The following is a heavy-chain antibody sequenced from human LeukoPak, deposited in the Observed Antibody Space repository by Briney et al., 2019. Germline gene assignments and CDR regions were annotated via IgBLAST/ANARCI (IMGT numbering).Heavy chain of an antibody. J-gene: IGHJ4*02. CDR2: IYYSGGT. CDR3: ARDGRDGSYFNFDY. D-gene: IGHD1-26*01. Sequence: SETLSLTCTVSGGSINYYYWMWIRQPPGKGLEWIGYIYYSGGTHYNPSLKSRVTMLVDTSKNQFSLKLTAVTAADTAVYYCARDGRDGSYFNFDYWGQGTLVTVSS. V-gene: IGHV4-59*01. CDR1: GGSINYYY.